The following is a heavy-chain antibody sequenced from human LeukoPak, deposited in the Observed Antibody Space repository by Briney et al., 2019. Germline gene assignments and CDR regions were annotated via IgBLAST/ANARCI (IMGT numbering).Heavy chain of an antibody. V-gene: IGHV1-46*01. CDR2: ISPSGGST. D-gene: IGHD2-21*02. Sequence: ASVKVSCKASGYTFTGYYMHWVRQAPGQGLEWMGVISPSGGSTTYAQKFQGRVTLTRDMSTSTDYLELSSLRSEDTAVYYCARGPFSAAIRSGYYMDVWGKGTTVTISS. J-gene: IGHJ6*03. CDR1: GYTFTGYY. CDR3: ARGPFSAAIRSGYYMDV.